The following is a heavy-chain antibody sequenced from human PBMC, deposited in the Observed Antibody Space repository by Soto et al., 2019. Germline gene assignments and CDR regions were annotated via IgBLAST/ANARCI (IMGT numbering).Heavy chain of an antibody. D-gene: IGHD1-26*01. J-gene: IGHJ4*02. CDR3: AGGTHYFDY. CDR1: VFTFRNYG. V-gene: IGHV3-33*01. CDR2: ILYDGSNK. Sequence: PGGSLRLPCAASVFTFRNYGMHWARQAPGKGLEWVAAILYDGSNKYYADSVKGRFTIYRDNSKNTLYLQMNSLRAEDTAVYYCAGGTHYFDYCGQGTLVTVSS.